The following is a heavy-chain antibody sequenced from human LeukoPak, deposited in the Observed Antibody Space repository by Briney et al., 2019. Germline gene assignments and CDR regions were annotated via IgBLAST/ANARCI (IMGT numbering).Heavy chain of an antibody. V-gene: IGHV3-33*08. CDR1: GFDFINFH. CDR2: IWYDGSNK. Sequence: GGSLRLSCAASGFDFINFHIHWVRQAPGKGLEWVAVIWYDGSNKYYADSVKGRFTISRDNSKNTLYLQMNSLRAEDTAVYYCAREMYYYDSSGYYPLDCWGQGTLVTVSS. CDR3: AREMYYYDSSGYYPLDC. J-gene: IGHJ4*02. D-gene: IGHD3-22*01.